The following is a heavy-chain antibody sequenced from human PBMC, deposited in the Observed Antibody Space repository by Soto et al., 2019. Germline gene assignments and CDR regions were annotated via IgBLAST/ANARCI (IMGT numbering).Heavy chain of an antibody. CDR2: IPYDGSNK. CDR3: ARDHPYYGMDV. Sequence: GGSLRLSCAASGFTFSNNAMHWVRQPPGKGLEWVAAIPYDGSNKYYADSVRGRFTISRDSAKNSLYLQMNSLRAEDTAVYYCARDHPYYGMDVWGQGTTVTVSS. V-gene: IGHV3-30*03. J-gene: IGHJ6*02. CDR1: GFTFSNNA.